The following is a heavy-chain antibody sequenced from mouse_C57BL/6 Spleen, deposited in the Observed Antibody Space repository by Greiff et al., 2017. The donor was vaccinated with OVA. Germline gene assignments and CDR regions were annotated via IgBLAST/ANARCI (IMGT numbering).Heavy chain of an antibody. V-gene: IGHV14-1*01. CDR2: IDPEDGDT. CDR1: GFNIKDYY. Sequence: VQLQQPGAELVRPGASVKLSCTASGFNIKDYYMHWVKQRPEQGLEWIGRIDPEDGDTEYAPKFQGKATMTADTSSNTAYLQLSSLTSEDTAVYYCTTPISYDGYYGWFAYWGQGTLVTVSA. CDR3: TTPISYDGYYGWFAY. J-gene: IGHJ3*01. D-gene: IGHD2-3*01.